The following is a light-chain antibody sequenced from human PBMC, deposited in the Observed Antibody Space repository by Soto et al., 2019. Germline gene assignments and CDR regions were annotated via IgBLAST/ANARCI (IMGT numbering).Light chain of an antibody. V-gene: IGLV2-14*03. Sequence: QSVLTQPASLSGSPGQSITISCTGTSSEVVGYNYVSWYQHHPGKAPKLMIYDVSNRPSGVSNRFSGSKSGNTASLTISGLQPEDEADYYCCSYTTSNTRQIVFGTGTKVTVL. J-gene: IGLJ1*01. CDR2: DVS. CDR1: SSEVVGYNY. CDR3: CSYTTSNTRQIV.